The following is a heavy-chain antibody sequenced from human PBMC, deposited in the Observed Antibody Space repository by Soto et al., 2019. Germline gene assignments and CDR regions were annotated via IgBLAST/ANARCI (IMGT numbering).Heavy chain of an antibody. CDR2: ISSSGSTA. V-gene: IGHV3-48*03. CDR1: GLTFSRFE. Sequence: GGSLRLSCAASGLTFSRFELHWVRQAPGKGLEWISYISSSGSTAYYASSVEGRFTISRDNANNSVYLQMDSLRAEDTALYYCTRAAWFPYLSFYWGQGALVTVSS. J-gene: IGHJ4*02. CDR3: TRAAWFPYLSFY. D-gene: IGHD3-10*01.